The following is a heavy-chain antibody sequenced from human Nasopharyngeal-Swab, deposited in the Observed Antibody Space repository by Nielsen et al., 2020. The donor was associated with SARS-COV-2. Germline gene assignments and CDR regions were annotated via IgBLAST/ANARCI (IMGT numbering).Heavy chain of an antibody. V-gene: IGHV3-30*19. Sequence: GESLKISCEASGFNFSNFGMHWVRQAPGKGLEWVAIIIYDGSKTHYADSVKGRFTISRDNFKNTLFLQMDSLRVEDTAVYFCVRDRSVSYCSGGACWVFWGQGTLVAVSS. CDR3: VRDRSVSYCSGGACWVF. CDR1: GFNFSNFG. D-gene: IGHD2-15*01. CDR2: IIYDGSKT. J-gene: IGHJ1*01.